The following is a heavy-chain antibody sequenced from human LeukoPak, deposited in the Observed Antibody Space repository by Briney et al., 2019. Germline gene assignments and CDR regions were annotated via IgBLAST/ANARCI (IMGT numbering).Heavy chain of an antibody. CDR3: ARDSPIVVVPAALDDAFDI. J-gene: IGHJ3*02. CDR2: ISAYNGNT. V-gene: IGHV1-18*01. Sequence: ASVKVSCKASGYTFTSYGISWVRQAPGQGLEWMGWISAYNGNTNYAQKLQGRVTMTTDTSTSTAYMELRSLRSDDTAVYYCARDSPIVVVPAALDDAFDIWGQGTMVTVSS. D-gene: IGHD2-2*01. CDR1: GYTFTSYG.